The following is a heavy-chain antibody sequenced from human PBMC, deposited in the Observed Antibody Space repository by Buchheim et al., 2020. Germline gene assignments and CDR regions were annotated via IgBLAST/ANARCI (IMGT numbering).Heavy chain of an antibody. Sequence: QVQLQQWGAGLLKPSETLSLTCAVYGGSFSGYYWSWIRQPPGKGLEWIGEINHSGSTNYNPSLKSRVTISVDTSKNTFSLKLSSVTAADTAVYYCARGTRSGGSYLIDYWGQGTL. V-gene: IGHV4-34*01. CDR1: GGSFSGYY. D-gene: IGHD1-26*01. CDR3: ARGTRSGGSYLIDY. J-gene: IGHJ4*02. CDR2: INHSGST.